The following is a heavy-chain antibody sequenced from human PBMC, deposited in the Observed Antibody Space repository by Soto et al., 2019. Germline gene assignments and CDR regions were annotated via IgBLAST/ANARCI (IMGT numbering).Heavy chain of an antibody. CDR1: GFTFSSYS. D-gene: IGHD2-8*01. CDR2: ITSDSSTI. CDR3: ARVGRGVYGMDV. V-gene: IGHV3-48*02. Sequence: EVQLVESGGGLVQPGGSLRLSCAASGFTFSSYSINWVRQAPGKGLEWFSYITSDSSTISYADSVKGRFTVSRDSAKNSLYLQMNSLRDEDTAVYYCARVGRGVYGMDVWGQGTSVTVSS. J-gene: IGHJ6*02.